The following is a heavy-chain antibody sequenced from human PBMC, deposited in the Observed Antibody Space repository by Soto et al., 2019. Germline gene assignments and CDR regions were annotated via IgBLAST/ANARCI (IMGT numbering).Heavy chain of an antibody. CDR1: GYSFSGYD. V-gene: IGHV1-18*04. CDR2: VSTSIRST. CDR3: ARHSGAALYGEDALDI. J-gene: IGHJ3*02. Sequence: QGTLVQSGPEVKKPGSSVKVSCTASGYSFSGYDITWVRQAPGQGLEWLGWVSTSIRSTMSAEKLQGRLTMTTDTSTTTVYVELRGLTSDDTAVYYCARHSGAALYGEDALDIWGHGTMVSVSS. D-gene: IGHD3-10*01.